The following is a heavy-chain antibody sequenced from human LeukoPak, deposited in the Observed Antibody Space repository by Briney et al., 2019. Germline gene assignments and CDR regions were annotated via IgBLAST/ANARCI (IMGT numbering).Heavy chain of an antibody. D-gene: IGHD4-23*01. Sequence: SSETLSLTCAVHGGSFSGYYWSWVRQPPGKGLEWIGEINHSGSTNYNPSLKSRVTISVDTSKNQFSLKLSSVTAADTAVYYCARDGGGYRALDPWGQGTLVTVSS. CDR1: GGSFSGYY. CDR3: ARDGGGYRALDP. CDR2: INHSGST. V-gene: IGHV4-34*01. J-gene: IGHJ5*02.